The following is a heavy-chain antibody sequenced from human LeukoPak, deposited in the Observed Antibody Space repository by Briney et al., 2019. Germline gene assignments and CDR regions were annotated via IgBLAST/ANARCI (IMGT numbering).Heavy chain of an antibody. J-gene: IGHJ3*02. Sequence: ASVKVSCKASGGTFSSYAISWVRQAPGQGLEWMGGIIPIFGTANYAQKFQGRVTITADKSTSTAYMELSSLRSEDTAVYYCARLFELVFHAFDIWGQGTMVTVSS. CDR1: GGTFSSYA. CDR2: IIPIFGTA. CDR3: ARLFELVFHAFDI. D-gene: IGHD1-7*01. V-gene: IGHV1-69*06.